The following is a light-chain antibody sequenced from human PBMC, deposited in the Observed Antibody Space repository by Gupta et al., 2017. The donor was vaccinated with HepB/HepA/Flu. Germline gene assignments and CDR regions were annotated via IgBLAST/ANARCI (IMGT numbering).Light chain of an antibody. CDR1: NIGSKG. CDR2: DDR. Sequence: SYVLTQSPSVSVAPGQTAGITFGGNNIGSKGVHWYQQKPGQAPVLVVYDDRDRPSGIPERFSGSNSGNTATLTISRVEAGDEADYYCQVWDSSSDHYVFGSGTKVTVL. J-gene: IGLJ1*01. CDR3: QVWDSSSDHYV. V-gene: IGLV3-21*02.